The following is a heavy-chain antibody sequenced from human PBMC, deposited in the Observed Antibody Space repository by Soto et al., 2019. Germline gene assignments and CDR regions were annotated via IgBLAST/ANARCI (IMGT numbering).Heavy chain of an antibody. D-gene: IGHD2-21*01. CDR3: VRDPSSGGYCPGPCFDC. CDR2: IFSSGST. J-gene: IGHJ4*02. V-gene: IGHV4-4*07. CDR1: GGSINTFY. Sequence: SETLSLTCTVSGGSINTFYWSWVRQPAGKGLEWIGRIFSSGSTYYNPSLKSRVTMSIDTSKNQFSLDLSSVTAADTAVYYCVRDPSSGGYCPGPCFDCWGQGTLVTVSS.